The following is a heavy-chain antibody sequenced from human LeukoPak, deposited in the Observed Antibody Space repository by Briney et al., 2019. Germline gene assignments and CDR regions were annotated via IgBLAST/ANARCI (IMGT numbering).Heavy chain of an antibody. CDR2: IYYSGST. J-gene: IGHJ4*02. CDR3: AREAVVPAAASFDY. D-gene: IGHD2-2*01. V-gene: IGHV4-39*02. Sequence: PSETLSLTCTVSGGSISSSSYYWGWIRQPPGKGLEWIGSIYYSGSTYYNPSLKSRVTISVDTSKNQFSLKLSSVTAADTAVYYCAREAVVPAAASFDYWGQGTLVTVSS. CDR1: GGSISSSSYY.